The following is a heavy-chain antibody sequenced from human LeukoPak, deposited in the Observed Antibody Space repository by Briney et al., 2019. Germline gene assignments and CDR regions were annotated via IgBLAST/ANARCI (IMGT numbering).Heavy chain of an antibody. Sequence: GGSLRLSCAASGFTFDDYAMHWVRQAPGKGLEWVSGISWNSGSIGYADSVKGRFTISRDNAKNSLYLQMNSLRAEDMALYYCAKARGSSSPHFDYWGQGTLVTVSS. CDR1: GFTFDDYA. CDR2: ISWNSGSI. J-gene: IGHJ4*02. D-gene: IGHD6-13*01. V-gene: IGHV3-9*03. CDR3: AKARGSSSPHFDY.